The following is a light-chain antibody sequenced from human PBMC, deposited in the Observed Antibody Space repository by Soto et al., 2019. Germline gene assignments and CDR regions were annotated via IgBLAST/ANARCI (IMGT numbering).Light chain of an antibody. J-gene: IGLJ1*01. V-gene: IGLV1-47*01. CDR1: SSNIGSNY. Sequence: SVLPQPPSGSGTPGQRVTISCSGSSSNIGSNYVYWYQQLPGTAPKLLIYRNNQRPSGVPDRFSGSKSGTSASLAISGLRSEDEADYYCAAWDDSLGGYVFGTGTKVTVL. CDR2: RNN. CDR3: AAWDDSLGGYV.